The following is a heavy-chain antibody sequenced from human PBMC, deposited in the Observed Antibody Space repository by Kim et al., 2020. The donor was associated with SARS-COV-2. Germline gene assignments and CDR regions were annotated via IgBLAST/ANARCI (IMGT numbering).Heavy chain of an antibody. D-gene: IGHD3-22*01. CDR3: AKLGDTRGYYDAFDI. Sequence: SVKGRFTISRDNSKNTMWLKMSSLRVDDTAVYFCAKLGDTRGYYDAFDIWGQGTMVTVSP. V-gene: IGHV3-23*01. J-gene: IGHJ3*02.